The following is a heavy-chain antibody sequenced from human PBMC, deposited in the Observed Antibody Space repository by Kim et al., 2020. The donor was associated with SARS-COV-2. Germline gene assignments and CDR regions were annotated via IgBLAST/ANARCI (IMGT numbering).Heavy chain of an antibody. J-gene: IGHJ4*02. V-gene: IGHV1-24*01. CDR2: T. Sequence: TIYEQKFQGRVTMTEDTSTDTAYMELSSLRSEDTAVYYCATAIVADLIDYWGQGTLVTVSS. CDR3: ATAIVADLIDY. D-gene: IGHD5-12*01.